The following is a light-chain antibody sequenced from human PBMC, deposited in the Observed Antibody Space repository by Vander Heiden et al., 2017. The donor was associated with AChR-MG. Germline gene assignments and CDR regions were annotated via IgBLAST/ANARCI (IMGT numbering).Light chain of an antibody. J-gene: IGLJ2*01. CDR3: SSYTSSSTLV. V-gene: IGLV2-14*01. Sequence: QSALTQPASVSGSPGQSITISCTGTSSDVGGYNYVSWYQQHPGKAPKRMIYDVSNRPSGVSNRFSGSKSGNTASLTISGLQAEDEADYYCSSYTSSSTLVFGGGTKLTGL. CDR2: DVS. CDR1: SSDVGGYNY.